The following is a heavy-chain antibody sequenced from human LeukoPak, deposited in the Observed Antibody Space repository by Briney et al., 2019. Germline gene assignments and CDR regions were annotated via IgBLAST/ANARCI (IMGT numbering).Heavy chain of an antibody. Sequence: GGSLRLSCAASGFTFSSYGMSWVRQAPGKGLEWVSAISGSGGSTYYADSVKGRFTISRDNSKNTLYLQMNSLRAEDTAVYYCANCGYGFNWFDPWGQGTLVTVSS. J-gene: IGHJ5*02. D-gene: IGHD3-10*01. CDR3: ANCGYGFNWFDP. CDR1: GFTFSSYG. CDR2: ISGSGGST. V-gene: IGHV3-23*01.